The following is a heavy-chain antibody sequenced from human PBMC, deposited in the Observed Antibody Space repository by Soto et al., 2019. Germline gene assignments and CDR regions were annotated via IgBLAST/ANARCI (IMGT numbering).Heavy chain of an antibody. D-gene: IGHD6-6*01. V-gene: IGHV4-39*01. CDR3: ASCKYSSSSGYYYYMDV. J-gene: IGHJ6*03. CDR1: GGPSISISYY. CDR2: IYYSGST. Sequence: SETLSLTSIVLGGPSISISYYWGCIRQPPGKGLEWIGSIYYSGSTYYNPSLKSRVTISVDTSKNQFSLKLSSVTAADTAVYYCASCKYSSSSGYYYYMDVWGKGTTVTVSS.